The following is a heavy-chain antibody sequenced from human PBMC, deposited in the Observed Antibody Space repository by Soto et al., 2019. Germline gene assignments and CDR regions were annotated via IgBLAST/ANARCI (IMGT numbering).Heavy chain of an antibody. V-gene: IGHV3-23*01. D-gene: IGHD3-9*01. CDR2: ISGGGGST. CDR1: GFSFGGYA. Sequence: EVQLSQSGGGLVQPGGSLRLSCAASGFSFGGYAVTWVHQAPGRGLEWVSAISGGGGSTYFAASVKGRFTISRDNSLNTVHLQMSSLRAEDTAIYYCAKTESFNGYYNAFDYWGRGTQVTVSS. J-gene: IGHJ4*02. CDR3: AKTESFNGYYNAFDY.